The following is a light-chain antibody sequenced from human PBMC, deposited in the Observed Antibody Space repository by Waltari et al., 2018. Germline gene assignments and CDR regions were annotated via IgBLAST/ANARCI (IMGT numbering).Light chain of an antibody. J-gene: IGKJ4*01. V-gene: IGKV1-39*01. CDR1: QSVSNY. CDR2: AAS. CDR3: QQAYRTPLT. Sequence: DIQMTQSPSSLSASVGDRVTITCRASQSVSNYLNWYQQRPGKAPKLLIYAASTLQSGVPSRFGGSGSGTDFTLTISSLQPEDFATYYCQQAYRTPLTFGGGTKVDIK.